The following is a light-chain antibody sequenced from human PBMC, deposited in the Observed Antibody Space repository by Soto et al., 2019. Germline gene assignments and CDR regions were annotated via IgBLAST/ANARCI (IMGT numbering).Light chain of an antibody. CDR3: SSYTSSITVV. V-gene: IGLV2-14*01. CDR2: EVS. J-gene: IGLJ2*01. CDR1: SSDIGGYNF. Sequence: QAVVTQPASVSGSPGQSITISCTGTSSDIGGYNFVAWYQQHPGKAPKLMIYEVSNWPSGVSNRFSGSKSGNTASLTISGLQAEDEADYYCSSYTSSITVVFGGGTKLTVL.